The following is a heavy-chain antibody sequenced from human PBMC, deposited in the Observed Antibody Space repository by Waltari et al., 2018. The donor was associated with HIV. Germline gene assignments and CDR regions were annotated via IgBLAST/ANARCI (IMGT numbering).Heavy chain of an antibody. CDR3: AREMSLIRVIAVAMDV. CDR1: GYSFTSHA. CDR2: VNTDNGHT. J-gene: IGHJ6*02. V-gene: IGHV1-3*05. D-gene: IGHD6-19*01. Sequence: VQLVQSGAEEKRPGASVKISCKASGYSFTSHAIHWVRQAPGQRLEWVGWVNTDNGHTKGSQNFKGRVTITRETSATTASMELNSLRSEDTAVYYCAREMSLIRVIAVAMDVWGQGTTVTVSS.